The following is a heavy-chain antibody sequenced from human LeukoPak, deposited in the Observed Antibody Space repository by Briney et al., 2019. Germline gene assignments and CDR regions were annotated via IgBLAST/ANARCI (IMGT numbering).Heavy chain of an antibody. V-gene: IGHV4-39*07. CDR2: IYYSGST. D-gene: IGHD3-9*01. J-gene: IGHJ2*01. CDR3: ARGDILTGYYHGGYFDL. Sequence: PSETLSLTCTVSGGSISSSSYYWGWIRQPPGKGLEWIGSIYYSGSTYYNPSLKSRVTISVDTSKNQFSLKLSSVTAADTAVYYCARGDILTGYYHGGYFDLWGRGTLVTVSS. CDR1: GGSISSSSYY.